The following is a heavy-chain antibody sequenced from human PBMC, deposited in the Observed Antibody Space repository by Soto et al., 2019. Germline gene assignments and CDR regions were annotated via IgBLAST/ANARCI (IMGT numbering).Heavy chain of an antibody. J-gene: IGHJ2*01. CDR2: IIPIFGTA. D-gene: IGHD3-10*01. CDR1: GGTFSSYA. Sequence: ASVKVSCKASGGTFSSYAISWVRQAPGQGLEWMGGIIPIFGTANYAQKFQGRVTITADKSTSTAYMELSSLRSEDTAVYYCARVAGPDENFDLWGRGTLVTVSS. V-gene: IGHV1-69*06. CDR3: ARVAGPDENFDL.